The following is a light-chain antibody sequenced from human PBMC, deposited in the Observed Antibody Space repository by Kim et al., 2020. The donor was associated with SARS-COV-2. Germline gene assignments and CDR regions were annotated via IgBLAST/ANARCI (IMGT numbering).Light chain of an antibody. CDR2: DVS. Sequence: GQSITISCTGTSSDVGGYNYVSWYQQHPGKAPKLKIYDVSNRPSGVSNRFSGSKSGNTASLTISGLQAEDEADYYCSSYTSRSTWVFGGGTQLTVL. CDR3: SSYTSRSTWV. J-gene: IGLJ3*02. CDR1: SSDVGGYNY. V-gene: IGLV2-14*03.